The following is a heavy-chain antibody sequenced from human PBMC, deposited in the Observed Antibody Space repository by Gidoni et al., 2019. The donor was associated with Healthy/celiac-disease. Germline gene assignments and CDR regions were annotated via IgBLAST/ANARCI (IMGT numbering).Heavy chain of an antibody. CDR3: ARHGWSTVTTCFDY. Sequence: QLQLQESGPGLVKPSETLSLTCTVSGGSISSSSYYWGWIRQPPGKGLEWIGSIYYSGSTYYNPSLKSRVTISVDTSKNQFSLKLSSVTAADTAVYYCARHGWSTVTTCFDYWGQGTLVTVSS. D-gene: IGHD4-17*01. CDR2: IYYSGST. V-gene: IGHV4-39*01. CDR1: GGSISSSSYY. J-gene: IGHJ4*02.